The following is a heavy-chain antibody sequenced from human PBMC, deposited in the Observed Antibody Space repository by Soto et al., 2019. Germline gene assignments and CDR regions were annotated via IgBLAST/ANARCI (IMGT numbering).Heavy chain of an antibody. J-gene: IGHJ5*02. CDR1: GLSITDSEMG. V-gene: IGHV2-26*01. CDR2: IDSSGEK. CDR3: ARRHLAVAVSPWFDP. D-gene: IGHD6-19*01. Sequence: QVTLKESGPVLVKPTETLTLRCTVSGLSITDSEMGVSWIRQPPGQPLEWLAHIDSSGEKSYRKFLKSRRAISKDTSKSQIVLTMTNMDPADTATYYWARRHLAVAVSPWFDPWGQGIPVTVSS.